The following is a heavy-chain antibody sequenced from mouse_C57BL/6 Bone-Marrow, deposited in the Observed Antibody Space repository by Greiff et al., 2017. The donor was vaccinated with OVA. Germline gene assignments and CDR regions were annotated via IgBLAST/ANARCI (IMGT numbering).Heavy chain of an antibody. CDR3: ARGYSRNYYAMDY. V-gene: IGHV1-69*01. D-gene: IGHD2-5*01. CDR1: GYTFTSYW. Sequence: QVQLQQPGAELVMPGASVKLSCKASGYTFTSYWMHWVKQRPGQGLEWIGEIDPSDSYSNYNQKFKGKSTLTVDKSSSPAYMQLSSLTSEDSAGYYCARGYSRNYYAMDYWGQGTSVIVSS. CDR2: IDPSDSYS. J-gene: IGHJ4*01.